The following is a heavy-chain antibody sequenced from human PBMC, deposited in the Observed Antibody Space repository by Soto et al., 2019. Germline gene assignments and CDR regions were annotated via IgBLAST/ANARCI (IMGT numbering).Heavy chain of an antibody. Sequence: EVQLLESGGALVQPGGSLRLSCAASGFGFSAYAMSWVRQAPGRGLQWVTVTTGSGETTYYEESVRGRFTISKDNSKNTPHLHTASLRAADTAAYYCANAQEASGNVNSFLHFWGQGSLVIVSS. D-gene: IGHD5-12*01. J-gene: IGHJ4*02. CDR1: GFGFSAYA. V-gene: IGHV3-23*01. CDR2: TTGSGETT. CDR3: ANAQEASGNVNSFLHF.